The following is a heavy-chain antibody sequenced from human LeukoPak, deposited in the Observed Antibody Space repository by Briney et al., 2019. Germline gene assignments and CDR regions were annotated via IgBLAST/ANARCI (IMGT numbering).Heavy chain of an antibody. V-gene: IGHV3-23*01. D-gene: IGHD2-8*02. J-gene: IGHJ6*03. CDR2: LSGSGNTV. CDR3: AKAGGYYYYFYMDV. CDR1: GFTFSSYA. Sequence: GGSLRLSCAASGFTFSSYAMNWVRPAPGKGLEWVSALSGSGNTVHYADSVQGRFTISRDNSKNTLYLQMKSLRAEDTAVYYCAKAGGYYYYFYMDVWGKGTTVTVSS.